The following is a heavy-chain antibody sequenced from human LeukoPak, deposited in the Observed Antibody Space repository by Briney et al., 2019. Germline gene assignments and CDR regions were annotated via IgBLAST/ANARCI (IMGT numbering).Heavy chain of an antibody. D-gene: IGHD2-8*01. J-gene: IGHJ4*02. V-gene: IGHV3-23*01. CDR2: ISGSGGST. CDR1: GFTFDDG. CDR3: AKDPDCTSGICYTFFDY. Sequence: GGSLRLSCAASGFTFDDGMSWVRQAPGKGLEWVSAISGSGGSTYYADSVKGRFTISRDNSKNTLYLQMNSLRAEDTAVYYCAKDPDCTSGICYTFFDYWGQGTLVTVSS.